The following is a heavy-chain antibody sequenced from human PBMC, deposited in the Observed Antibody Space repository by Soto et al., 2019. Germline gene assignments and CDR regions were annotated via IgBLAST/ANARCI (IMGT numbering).Heavy chain of an antibody. V-gene: IGHV4-31*03. D-gene: IGHD6-19*01. CDR2: IYHIGSP. CDR1: GRSVSSGGYY. CDR3: VRDRAMDSSGHWFDT. J-gene: IGHJ5*02. Sequence: QVQLQESGPGLVKPSQTLSLTCTVSGRSVSSGGYYWTWIRQHPGRGLEWIGYIYHIGSPYYNPSLASRVTISLDTSKNQFSLNLTSVTAADTAIYYCVRDRAMDSSGHWFDTWGQGTLVTVSS.